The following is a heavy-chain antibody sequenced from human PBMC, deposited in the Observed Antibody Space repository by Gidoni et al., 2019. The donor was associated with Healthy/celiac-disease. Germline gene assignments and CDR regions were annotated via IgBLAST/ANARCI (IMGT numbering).Heavy chain of an antibody. Sequence: QVQLVQSGAEVTKPGASVKVSCKASGYTFTSYYMHWVRQAPGQGLEWMGIINPSGGSTSYAQKFQGRVTMTRDTSTSTVYMELSSLRSEDTAVYYCARDRDYDFWSGYFRLHYYGMDVWGQGTTVTVSS. J-gene: IGHJ6*02. CDR3: ARDRDYDFWSGYFRLHYYGMDV. CDR1: GYTFTSYY. V-gene: IGHV1-46*01. D-gene: IGHD3-3*01. CDR2: INPSGGST.